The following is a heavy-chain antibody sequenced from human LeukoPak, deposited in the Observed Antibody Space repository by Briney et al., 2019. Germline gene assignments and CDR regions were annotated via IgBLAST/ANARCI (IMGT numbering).Heavy chain of an antibody. CDR1: GGSISSYY. D-gene: IGHD3-9*01. CDR2: IYYSGST. CDR3: ARGAPPYDILTGYPHFDY. J-gene: IGHJ4*02. V-gene: IGHV4-59*01. Sequence: SETLSLTCTVSGGSISSYYWSWIRQPPGKGLEWIGYIYYSGSTNYSPSLKSRVTISVDTSKNQFSLKLSSVTAADTAVYYCARGAPPYDILTGYPHFDYWGQGTLVTVSS.